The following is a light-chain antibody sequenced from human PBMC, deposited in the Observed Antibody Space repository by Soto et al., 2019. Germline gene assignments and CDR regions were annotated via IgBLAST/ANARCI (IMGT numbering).Light chain of an antibody. CDR1: QNINIW. CDR2: KAS. J-gene: IGKJ1*01. CDR3: QQYNGLPTWT. Sequence: DLQMTQSPSTLSASVGDRVTITCRASQNINIWLAWYQQKPGTAPKLLIYKASTLESGVPSWFSGNGSGTDFTLTISSLQPDDSATYYCQQYNGLPTWTFGQGTKVEMK. V-gene: IGKV1-5*03.